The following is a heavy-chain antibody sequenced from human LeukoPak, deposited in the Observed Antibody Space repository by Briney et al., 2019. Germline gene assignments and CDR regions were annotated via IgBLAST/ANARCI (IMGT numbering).Heavy chain of an antibody. V-gene: IGHV1-18*01. CDR3: ARDLIRGASPISSEY. D-gene: IGHD3-10*01. CDR1: GYRFTNYG. Sequence: GASVKVSCKASGYRFTNYGISWVRQAPGQGLEWMGWISNYNGKTYYAQKFQGRVTMTTDTSTRTVYMELRSLRSEDTAVYYCARDLIRGASPISSEYWGHGTLVTVSS. J-gene: IGHJ4*01. CDR2: ISNYNGKT.